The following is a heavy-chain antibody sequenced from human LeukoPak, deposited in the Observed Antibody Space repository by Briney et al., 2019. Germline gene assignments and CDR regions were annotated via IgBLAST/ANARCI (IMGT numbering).Heavy chain of an antibody. D-gene: IGHD3-3*01. V-gene: IGHV4-61*02. J-gene: IGHJ3*02. Sequence: SETLSLTCTVSGGSISSGSYYWSWIRQPAGKGLEWIGRIYTSGSTNYNPSLKSRVTISVDTSKNQFSLKLSSVTAADTAVYYCARERGITIFGVVSPDAFDIWGQGTMVTVSP. CDR3: ARERGITIFGVVSPDAFDI. CDR1: GGSISSGSYY. CDR2: IYTSGST.